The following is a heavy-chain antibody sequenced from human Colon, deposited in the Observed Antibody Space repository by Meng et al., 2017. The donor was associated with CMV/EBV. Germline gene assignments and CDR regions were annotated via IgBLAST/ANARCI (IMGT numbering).Heavy chain of an antibody. CDR2: VYSGGST. CDR3: ARGGDYYGMDV. V-gene: IGHV3-53*01. J-gene: IGHJ6*02. D-gene: IGHD2-21*01. CDR1: GFTFSSYA. Sequence: GESLKISCAASGFTFSSYAMSWVRQAPGKGLEWVAVVYSGGSTYVADSVKGRFTISRDASTNTLYLQMNSLRAEDSAVYYCARGGDYYGMDVWGQGTTVTVSS.